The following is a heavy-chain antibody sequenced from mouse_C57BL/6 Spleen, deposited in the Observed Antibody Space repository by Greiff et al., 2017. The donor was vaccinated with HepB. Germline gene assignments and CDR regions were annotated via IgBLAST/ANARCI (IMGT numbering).Heavy chain of an antibody. CDR1: GYTFTSYG. J-gene: IGHJ2*01. Sequence: DVKLQESGAELVRPGSSVKMSCKTSGYTFTSYGINWVKQRPGQGLEWIGYIYIGNGYTEYNEKFKGKATLTSDTSSSTAYMQLSSLTSEDSAIYFCARLDYGSSRYYFDYWGQGTTRTVSS. V-gene: IGHV1-58*01. D-gene: IGHD1-1*01. CDR2: IYIGNGYT. CDR3: ARLDYGSSRYYFDY.